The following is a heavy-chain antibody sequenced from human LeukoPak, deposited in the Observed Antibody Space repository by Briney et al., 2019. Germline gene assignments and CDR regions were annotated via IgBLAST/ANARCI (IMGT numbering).Heavy chain of an antibody. CDR1: GGTFTSYY. V-gene: IGHV1-46*01. CDR2: INPSGGST. CDR3: ARSTVVTRDFDY. Sequence: ASVKVSCRASGGTFTSYYMHWVRQAPGQGLEWMGIINPSGGSTSYAQKFQGRVTMTRDMSTSTVYMELSSLRSEDTAVYYCARSTVVTRDFDYWGQGTLVTVSS. J-gene: IGHJ4*02. D-gene: IGHD4-23*01.